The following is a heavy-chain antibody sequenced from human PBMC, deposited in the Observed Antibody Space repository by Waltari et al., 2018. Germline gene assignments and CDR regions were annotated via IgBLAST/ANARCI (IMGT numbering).Heavy chain of an antibody. CDR1: NGSIHSYF. Sequence: QVQLQESGPGLVKPSETLSLTCSVSNGSIHSYFWSWIRQPPGKGLEWIGYIYSTGPTDYKPSLGSRVTISVDTSKNQFSLRLSSVTAADTAVYYCARHGGVAALYYFDYWGQGTLVTVSS. CDR2: IYSTGPT. D-gene: IGHD6-6*01. CDR3: ARHGGVAALYYFDY. V-gene: IGHV4-59*08. J-gene: IGHJ4*02.